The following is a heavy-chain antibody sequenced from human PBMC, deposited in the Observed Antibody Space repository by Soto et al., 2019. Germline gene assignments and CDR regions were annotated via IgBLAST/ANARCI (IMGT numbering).Heavy chain of an antibody. V-gene: IGHV4-4*07. CDR1: GGSISSYY. CDR2: IYTSGST. Sequence: QVQLQESGPGLVKPSETLSLTCTVSGGSISSYYWSWIRQPAGKGLEWIGRIYTSGSTNYNPSLKSRVTMSVDTSKNQFSLKLSSVTAADTAVYYCARSSPRITMVRGVISPRYYGMDVWGQGTTVTVSS. J-gene: IGHJ6*02. D-gene: IGHD3-10*01. CDR3: ARSSPRITMVRGVISPRYYGMDV.